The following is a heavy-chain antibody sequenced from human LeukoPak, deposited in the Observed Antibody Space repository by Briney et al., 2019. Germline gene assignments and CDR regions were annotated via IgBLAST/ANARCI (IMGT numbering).Heavy chain of an antibody. CDR1: GFTFSSYA. D-gene: IGHD2-2*01. CDR3: AKDRAEVSGVPAAAVDP. Sequence: GGSLRLSCAASGFTFSSYAMSWVRQAPGKGLEWVSAISGSGGSTYYADSVKGRFTISRDNSKNTLYLQMNSLRAEDTAAYYCAKDRAEVSGVPAAAVDPWGQGTLVTVSS. CDR2: ISGSGGST. J-gene: IGHJ5*02. V-gene: IGHV3-23*01.